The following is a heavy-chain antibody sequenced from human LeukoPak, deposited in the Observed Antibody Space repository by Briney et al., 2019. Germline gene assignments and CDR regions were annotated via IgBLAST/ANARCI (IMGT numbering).Heavy chain of an antibody. D-gene: IGHD3-10*01. CDR3: ARGLSPRINMVRGVRPPFRGVFDY. V-gene: IGHV4-34*01. J-gene: IGHJ4*02. CDR2: INHSGST. Sequence: SETLSLTCAVYGGSFSGYYWSWIRQPPGKGLEWIGEINHSGSTNYNPSLKSRVTISVDTSKNQYSLKLSSVTAADTAVYYCARGLSPRINMVRGVRPPFRGVFDYWGQGTLVTVSS. CDR1: GGSFSGYY.